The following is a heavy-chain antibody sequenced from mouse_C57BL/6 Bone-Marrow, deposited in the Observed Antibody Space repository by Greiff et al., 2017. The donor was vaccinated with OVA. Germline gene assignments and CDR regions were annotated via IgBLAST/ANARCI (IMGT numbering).Heavy chain of an antibody. J-gene: IGHJ1*03. CDR1: GYAFTNYL. Sequence: QVQLKESGAELVRPGTSVKVSCKASGYAFTNYLIEWVKQRPGQGLEWIGVINPGSGGTNYNEKFKGKATLTADKSSSTAYMQLSSLTSEDSAVYFCARPYYWYFDVWGTGTTVTVSS. V-gene: IGHV1-54*01. CDR3: ARPYYWYFDV. CDR2: INPGSGGT.